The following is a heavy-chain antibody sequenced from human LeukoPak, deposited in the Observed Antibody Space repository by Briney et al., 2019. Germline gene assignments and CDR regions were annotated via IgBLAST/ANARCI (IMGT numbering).Heavy chain of an antibody. D-gene: IGHD1-26*01. V-gene: IGHV3-30-3*01. CDR3: ARGFLSGSYDY. Sequence: GGSLRLSCAASGFIFSSYAMHWVRQAPGKGLEWVAVISYDGSNKYYADSVKGRFTISRDNSKNTLYLQMNSLGAEDTAVYYCARGFLSGSYDYWGQGTLVTVSS. CDR2: ISYDGSNK. CDR1: GFIFSSYA. J-gene: IGHJ4*02.